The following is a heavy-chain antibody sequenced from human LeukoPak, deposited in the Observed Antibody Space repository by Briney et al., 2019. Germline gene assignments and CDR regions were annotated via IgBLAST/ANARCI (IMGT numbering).Heavy chain of an antibody. CDR3: ARRIVSSSSGFDY. V-gene: IGHV4-38-2*01. D-gene: IGHD6-6*01. CDR1: GYSISSGYH. J-gene: IGHJ4*02. Sequence: SETLSLTCAVSGYSISSGYHWGWIRQSPGKGLEWIGFMYHSGSTYYDPPLKSRVTISVDTSKNQFSLKLSSVTAADTAVYYCARRIVSSSSGFDYWGQGTLVTVSS. CDR2: MYHSGST.